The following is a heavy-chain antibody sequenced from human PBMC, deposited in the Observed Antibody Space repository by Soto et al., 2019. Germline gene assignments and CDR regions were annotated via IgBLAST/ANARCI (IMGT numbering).Heavy chain of an antibody. CDR1: GFTFRSYG. V-gene: IGHV3-33*01. CDR3: AREYSGSKKTHYGMDV. CDR2: IWHDGSNK. D-gene: IGHD1-26*01. Sequence: VESGGGVVQPGKSLTLSCAVSGFTFRSYGMHWVRQAPGKGLEWVALIWHDGSNKYHAESVKSRFTISRDNSKDTLYRQMNSLRPEDTAFYYCAREYSGSKKTHYGMDVWGQGTTVTVSS. J-gene: IGHJ6*02.